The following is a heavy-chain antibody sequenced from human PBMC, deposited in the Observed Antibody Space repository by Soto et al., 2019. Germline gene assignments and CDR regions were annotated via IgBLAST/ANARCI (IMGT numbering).Heavy chain of an antibody. CDR3: AKDRDGYNWYYYYGMDV. CDR2: ISGSGGST. Sequence: GSLRLSCAASGFTFSSYAMSWVRQAPGKGLEWVSAISGSGGSTYYADSVKGRFTISRDNSKNTLYLQMNSLRAEDTAVYYCAKDRDGYNWYYYYGMDVWGQGTTVTVSS. D-gene: IGHD5-12*01. CDR1: GFTFSSYA. J-gene: IGHJ6*02. V-gene: IGHV3-23*01.